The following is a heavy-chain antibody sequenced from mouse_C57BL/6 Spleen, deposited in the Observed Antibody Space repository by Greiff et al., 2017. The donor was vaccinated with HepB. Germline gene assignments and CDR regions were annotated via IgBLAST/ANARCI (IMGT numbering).Heavy chain of an antibody. CDR1: GYTFTSYW. J-gene: IGHJ2*01. CDR3: AREKIELLRSFDY. Sequence: QVQLQQPGAELVRPGTSVKLSCKASGYTFTSYWMHWVKQRPGQGLEWIGVIDPSDSYTNYNQKFKGKATLTVDTSSSTAYMQLSSLTSEDSAVYYCAREKIELLRSFDYWGQGTTLTVSS. D-gene: IGHD1-1*01. V-gene: IGHV1-59*01. CDR2: IDPSDSYT.